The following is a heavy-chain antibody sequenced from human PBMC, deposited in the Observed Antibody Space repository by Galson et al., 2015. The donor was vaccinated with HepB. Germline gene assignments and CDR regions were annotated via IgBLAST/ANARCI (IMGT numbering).Heavy chain of an antibody. CDR1: GDSVSSHTAA. V-gene: IGHV6-1*01. CDR3: ARDRGGLGY. CDR2: TYYRSKWYN. D-gene: IGHD2-15*01. J-gene: IGHJ4*02. Sequence: CAISGDSVSSHTAAWNWIRQSPSRGLEWLGRTYYRSKWYNEYATSVRSRITINPDTAKNQFSLQLNSVTPEDTAVYYCARDRGGLGYWGQGTLVTVSS.